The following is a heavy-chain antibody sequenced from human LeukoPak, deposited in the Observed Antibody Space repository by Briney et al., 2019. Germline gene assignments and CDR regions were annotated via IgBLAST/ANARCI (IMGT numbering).Heavy chain of an antibody. CDR2: IYYSGST. V-gene: IGHV4-31*03. CDR3: AREPPMGTAMVTNY. D-gene: IGHD5-18*01. Sequence: PSETLSLTCTVSGGSISSGGYYWSWIRQHPGKGLEWIGYIYYSGSTYYNPSLKSRVTISVDTSKNQFSLKLSSVTAADTAVYYCAREPPMGTAMVTNYWGQGTLVTVSS. CDR1: GGSISSGGYY. J-gene: IGHJ4*02.